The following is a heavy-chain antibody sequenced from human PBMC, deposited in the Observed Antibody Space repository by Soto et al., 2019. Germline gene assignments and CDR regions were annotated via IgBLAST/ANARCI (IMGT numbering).Heavy chain of an antibody. V-gene: IGHV3-21*01. D-gene: IGHD1-1*01. CDR3: AREVEPTYYFDF. J-gene: IGHJ4*02. Sequence: EVQLVESGGGLVKPGGSLRLSCAASGFTFSSYSMNWVRQAPGKGLEWVSSISSSSSYIYYVDSVKGRFTIPRDNAKNSLYLQMKSLRAEDTAVYYCAREVEPTYYFDFWGQGTLVTVSS. CDR1: GFTFSSYS. CDR2: ISSSSSYI.